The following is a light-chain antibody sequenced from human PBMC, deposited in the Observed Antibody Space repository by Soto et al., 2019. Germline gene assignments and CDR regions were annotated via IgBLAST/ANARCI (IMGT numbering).Light chain of an antibody. V-gene: IGKV4-1*01. J-gene: IGKJ1*01. CDR1: QSILYSSNTKIF. CDR3: QQYYPSPAT. Sequence: DIVMTQSPDSLPVSLGERATINCKSSQSILYSSNTKIFVTWYQQKQGQPPKLLIYWASIRASGVTDRFSGSGSGTDFTLTISSLQAEDMALYYCQQYYPSPATFGQGTQVEIK. CDR2: WAS.